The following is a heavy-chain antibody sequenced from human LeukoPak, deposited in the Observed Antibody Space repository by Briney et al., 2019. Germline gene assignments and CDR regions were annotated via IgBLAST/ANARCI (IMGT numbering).Heavy chain of an antibody. CDR1: GFTFSNAW. CDR2: ISSSSSTI. V-gene: IGHV3-48*01. J-gene: IGHJ4*02. Sequence: SGGSLRLSCAASGFTFSNAWMSWVRQVPGKGLEWVSYISSSSSTIYYADSVKGRFTISRDNAKNSLYLQMNSLRVEDTAVYYCAKVAKYYYGSETYYFFEHWGQGTPVTASS. D-gene: IGHD3-10*01. CDR3: AKVAKYYYGSETYYFFEH.